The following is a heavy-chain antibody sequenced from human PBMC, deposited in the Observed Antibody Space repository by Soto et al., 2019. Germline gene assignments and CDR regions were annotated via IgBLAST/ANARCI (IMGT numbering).Heavy chain of an antibody. CDR1: GYTFTDYD. CDR2: MTPNSGEE. Sequence: QEQLVQSGAEVKKPGASVKVSCKNSGYTFTDYDINWVRQATGQGLEWIGWMTPNSGEEGYAQKFQGIVTMTRSAPLSTSYVELSSLRSEDTAVYYGARVAVAARPRWYNWFDPWGQGTLVTVSS. D-gene: IGHD2-15*01. J-gene: IGHJ5*02. V-gene: IGHV1-8*01. CDR3: ARVAVAARPRWYNWFDP.